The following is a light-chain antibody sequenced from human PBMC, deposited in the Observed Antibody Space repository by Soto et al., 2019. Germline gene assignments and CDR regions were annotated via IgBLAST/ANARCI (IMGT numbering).Light chain of an antibody. V-gene: IGLV2-18*01. CDR3: SLYTSSSTYD. CDR2: EVS. J-gene: IGLJ1*01. Sequence: QSVLAQPPSVSGSPGQSVTISCTGTSSDVGSYNRVSWYQQPPATAPKLILYEVSNRPAGVPDRFSGSKSGNTASLTISGLQAEDEADYYCSLYTSSSTYDFGTGTKVTVL. CDR1: SSDVGSYNR.